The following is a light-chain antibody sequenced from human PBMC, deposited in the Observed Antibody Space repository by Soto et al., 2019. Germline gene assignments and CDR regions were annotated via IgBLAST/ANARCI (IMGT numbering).Light chain of an antibody. CDR2: GAS. J-gene: IGKJ2*01. V-gene: IGKV3-20*01. CDR1: QVIGSRY. CDR3: QQFGSSIPHT. Sequence: EIVMTQSPGTLSLSPGERATISCRASQVIGSRYLAWYHQKSGQAPRLLIYGASSRATGIPDRFSGSGSGTDVTLTISRREPEDVGVYYCQQFGSSIPHTFGQGTKLEIK.